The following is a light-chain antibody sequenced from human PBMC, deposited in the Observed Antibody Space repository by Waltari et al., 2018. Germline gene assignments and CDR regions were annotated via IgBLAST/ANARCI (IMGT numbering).Light chain of an antibody. J-gene: IGKJ3*01. V-gene: IGKV1-39*01. CDR1: QSIDSH. CDR3: QQSYSSPFS. Sequence: DIQMTQSPSSLSAAVGDRVTITCRTSQSIDSHLIWYQQKAGKAPSLLIYLTSSLQSGVPSRFSGNGSGTDFTLTISSLHPEDFATYYCQQSYSSPFSFGPGTKVD. CDR2: LTS.